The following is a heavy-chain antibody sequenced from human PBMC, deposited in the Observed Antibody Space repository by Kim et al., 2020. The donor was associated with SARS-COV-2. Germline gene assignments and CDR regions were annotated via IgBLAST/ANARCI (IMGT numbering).Heavy chain of an antibody. CDR2: MNPNSDNT. CDR3: ARGRFRSGYDLPPDY. J-gene: IGHJ4*02. CDR1: GYTFTSYD. V-gene: IGHV1-8*01. D-gene: IGHD5-12*01. Sequence: ASVKVSCKASGYTFTSYDINWVRQATGQGLEWMGWMNPNSDNTGYAQKFQDRVTMTRNTSISTAYMDLSSLRSEDTAVYYCARGRFRSGYDLPPDYWGQGTLVTVSS.